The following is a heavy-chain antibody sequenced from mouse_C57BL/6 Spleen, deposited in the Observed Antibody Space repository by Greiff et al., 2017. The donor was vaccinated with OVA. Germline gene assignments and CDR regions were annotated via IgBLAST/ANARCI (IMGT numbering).Heavy chain of an antibody. CDR2: IYPGDGDT. CDR1: GYAFSSYW. D-gene: IGHD2-2*01. CDR3: AREGGYDDVLYFDY. V-gene: IGHV1-80*01. Sequence: QVQLKQSGAELVKPGASVKISCKASGYAFSSYWMNWVKQRPGKGLEWIRQIYPGDGDTNYNGKFKGKATLTADKSSSTAYMQLSSLTSEDSAVYFCAREGGYDDVLYFDYWGQGTTLTVSS. J-gene: IGHJ2*01.